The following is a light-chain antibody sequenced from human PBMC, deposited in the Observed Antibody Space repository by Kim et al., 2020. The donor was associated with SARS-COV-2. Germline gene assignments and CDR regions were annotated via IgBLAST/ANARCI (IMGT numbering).Light chain of an antibody. CDR3: AAWDDSLNAWV. CDR1: SSNIGSYI. V-gene: IGLV1-44*01. CDR2: SNN. J-gene: IGLJ3*02. Sequence: QSVLTQPPSASGTPGQRVTISCSGSSSNIGSYIVNWYQQLPGTAPKVLIYSNNQRPSGVPDRFSGSKSGTSASLAISGLQSEDEADYYCAAWDDSLNAWVIGGGTQLTVL.